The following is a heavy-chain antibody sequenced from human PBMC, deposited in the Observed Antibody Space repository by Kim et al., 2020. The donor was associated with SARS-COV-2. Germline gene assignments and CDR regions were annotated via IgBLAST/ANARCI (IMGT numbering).Heavy chain of an antibody. V-gene: IGHV1-58*02. D-gene: IGHD3-22*01. CDR1: GFTFTSSA. Sequence: SVKVSCKASGFTFTSSAMQWVRQARGQRLEWIGWIVVGSGNTNYAQKFQERVTITRDMSTSTANMELSSLRSKATAVYYCAAGLNSSGYYYYYYGLEVWGKGSSVTVTS. CDR2: IVVGSGNT. CDR3: AAGLNSSGYYYYYYGLEV. J-gene: IGHJ6*04.